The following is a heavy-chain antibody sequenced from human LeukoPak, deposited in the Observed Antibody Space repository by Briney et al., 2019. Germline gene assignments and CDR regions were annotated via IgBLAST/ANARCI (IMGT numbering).Heavy chain of an antibody. V-gene: IGHV3-7*03. J-gene: IGHJ6*02. CDR3: AKDKGWGYSTYDFYGMDV. D-gene: IGHD1-26*01. CDR2: IKHDLSEK. Sequence: QSGGSLRLSWVASGFTFSNYWMTWVRQAPGKGLEWVANIKHDLSEKYYVDSVKGRFTISRDNSKNTLYLQMNSLRAEDTAVYYCAKDKGWGYSTYDFYGMDVWGQGTTVTVSS. CDR1: GFTFSNYW.